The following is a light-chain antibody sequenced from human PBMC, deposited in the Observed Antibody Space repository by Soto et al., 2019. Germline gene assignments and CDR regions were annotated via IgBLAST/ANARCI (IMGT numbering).Light chain of an antibody. CDR1: NSDVGGYNF. Sequence: QSALTQPAFVSGSPGQSITISCTGTNSDVGGYNFVSWYQQHPGKVPKLMIYDVTNRPSGVSNRFSGSKSGYTASLTISGLQAEDEADYYCSSYTSSSTLVFGTGTKLTVL. V-gene: IGLV2-14*01. CDR3: SSYTSSSTLV. J-gene: IGLJ1*01. CDR2: DVT.